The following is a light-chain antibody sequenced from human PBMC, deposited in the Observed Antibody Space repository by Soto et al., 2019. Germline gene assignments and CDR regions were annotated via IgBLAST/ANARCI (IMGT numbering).Light chain of an antibody. CDR2: DAS. CDR3: QQYGSSPIT. CDR1: PSVSGSN. J-gene: IGKJ5*01. Sequence: DIELTQSPGTLSVSPGERATLSCRASPSVSGSNLAWYQQKPGQAPRLLIYDASNRATGIPARFSGSGSGTDFTLTISSLEPEDFAVYYCQQYGSSPITFGQGTRLEIK. V-gene: IGKV3-20*01.